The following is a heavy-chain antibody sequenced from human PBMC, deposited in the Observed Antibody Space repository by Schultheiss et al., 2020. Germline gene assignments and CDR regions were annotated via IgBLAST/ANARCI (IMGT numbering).Heavy chain of an antibody. Sequence: SETLSLTCAVYGGSFSGYYWSWIRQPPGKGLEWIGEINHSGTTKYNPSLKSRVTISVDTSKNQVSLKLSSVTAADTAVYYCARLLWFGELLGEYGMDVWGKGTTVTVSS. V-gene: IGHV4-34*01. J-gene: IGHJ6*04. CDR1: GGSFSGYY. CDR3: ARLLWFGELLGEYGMDV. CDR2: INHSGTT. D-gene: IGHD3-10*01.